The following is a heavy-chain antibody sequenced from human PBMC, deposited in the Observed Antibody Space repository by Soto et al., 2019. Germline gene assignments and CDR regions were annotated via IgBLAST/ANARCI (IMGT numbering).Heavy chain of an antibody. J-gene: IGHJ1*01. CDR1: GGTFSSYA. CDR2: IIPIFGTA. D-gene: IGHD5-12*01. V-gene: IGHV1-69*06. CDR3: ARDGEMATITKYCQH. Sequence: AVKVSCKASGGTFSSYAISWVRQAPGQGLEWMGGIIPIFGTANYAQKFQGRVTITADKSTSTAYMELGSLRSEDTAVYYCARDGEMATITKYCQHWGQGTLVTVSS.